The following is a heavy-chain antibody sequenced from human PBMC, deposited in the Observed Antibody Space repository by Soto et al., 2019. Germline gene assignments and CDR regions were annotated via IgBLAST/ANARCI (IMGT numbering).Heavy chain of an antibody. CDR1: SDSISGYY. D-gene: IGHD3-9*01. Sequence: PSETLSLTCTGSSDSISGYYWSWIRQPPGKGLEWIGYIYYSGSTNLSPSLKRRVTISIDTSKIQFSVKLDSVTAADAAVYLGAGGWNPTFSDHGGRGTLVTVSS. J-gene: IGHJ4*02. CDR2: IYYSGST. CDR3: AGGWNPTFSDH. V-gene: IGHV4-59*01.